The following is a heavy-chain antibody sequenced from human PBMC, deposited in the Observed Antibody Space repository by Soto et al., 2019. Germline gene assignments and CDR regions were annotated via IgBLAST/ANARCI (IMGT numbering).Heavy chain of an antibody. V-gene: IGHV1-69*12. D-gene: IGHD2-21*01. CDR1: GGTFSSYA. CDR2: IIPIFGTA. Sequence: QVQLVQSGAEVKKPGSSVKVSCKASGGTFSSYAISWVRQAPGQGLEWMGGIIPIFGTANYAQKFQGRVTITADEATSTAYMALSRLSSEDTAVYYGARMIAVSPYCYYGMDVWGQGTTVSVSS. CDR3: ARMIAVSPYCYYGMDV. J-gene: IGHJ6*02.